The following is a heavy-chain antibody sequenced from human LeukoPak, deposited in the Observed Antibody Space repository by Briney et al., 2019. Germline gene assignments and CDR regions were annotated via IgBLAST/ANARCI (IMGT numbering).Heavy chain of an antibody. CDR3: ARSYYERDAFDI. J-gene: IGHJ3*02. V-gene: IGHV1-46*01. CDR1: APTYTSHD. CDR2: INPNDGST. Sequence: ASEKDSRTASAPTYTSHDMHSVRQAPAQGHEQMRIINPNDGSTSYTQNVQGRVTMTRDTSTSTVYMELSRLRSEGTAVFYCARSYYERDAFDIWGQGTKVTGSS. D-gene: IGHD3-22*01.